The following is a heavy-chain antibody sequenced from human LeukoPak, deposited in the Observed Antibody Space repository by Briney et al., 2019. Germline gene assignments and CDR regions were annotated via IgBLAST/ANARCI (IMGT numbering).Heavy chain of an antibody. CDR1: GFTFSSYW. D-gene: IGHD6-13*01. CDR3: ARWGSSWYYYYMDV. Sequence: GGSLRLSCAASGFTFSSYWMHWVRQAPGKGLVWVSRINSDGSSTSYADSVKGRFTISRDNAKNTLYLQMNSLRAEDTAVYYRARWGSSWYYYYMDVWGKGTTVTVSS. CDR2: INSDGSST. V-gene: IGHV3-74*01. J-gene: IGHJ6*03.